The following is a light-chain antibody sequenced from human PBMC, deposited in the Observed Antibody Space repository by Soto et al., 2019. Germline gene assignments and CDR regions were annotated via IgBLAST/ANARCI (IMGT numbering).Light chain of an antibody. J-gene: IGLJ2*01. CDR3: GSWDSSLNGVL. CDR1: NSRIGNSY. Sequence: QAVVTQPPSVSAAPGQKVTISCSGRNSRIGNSYVAWYQHLPGTTPKLLIYDNDKRPSGIPDRFSGSKSGTSATLAITDLQTGDEADYYCGSWDSSLNGVLFGGGTKVTVL. V-gene: IGLV1-51*01. CDR2: DND.